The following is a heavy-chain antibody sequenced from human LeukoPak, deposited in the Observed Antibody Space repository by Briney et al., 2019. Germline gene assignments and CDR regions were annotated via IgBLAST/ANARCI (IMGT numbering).Heavy chain of an antibody. J-gene: IGHJ5*02. CDR2: INHSGST. D-gene: IGHD3-16*02. Sequence: NPSETLSLTCAVYGGSFSGYYWSWIRQPPGKGLEWIGEINHSGSTNYNPSLKSRVTISVDTSKNQFSLKLSSVTAADTAVYYCARGGYYDYVWGSYRSNWFDPWGQGTLVTVSS. CDR1: GGSFSGYY. V-gene: IGHV4-34*01. CDR3: ARGGYYDYVWGSYRSNWFDP.